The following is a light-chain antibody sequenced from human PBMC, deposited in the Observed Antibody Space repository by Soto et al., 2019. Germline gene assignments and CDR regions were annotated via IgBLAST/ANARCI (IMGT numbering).Light chain of an antibody. V-gene: IGKV3-15*01. Sequence: DTVMTQSPVTLSVSPGERVTLSCRASQDVISNLAWYQQKRGQAPRVLIYGASTRATGVPDRFSGSGSGTAFTLTITSLQSEDSAVYYCQQYYDWPRTFGQGTNVEIK. CDR2: GAS. CDR1: QDVISN. J-gene: IGKJ1*01. CDR3: QQYYDWPRT.